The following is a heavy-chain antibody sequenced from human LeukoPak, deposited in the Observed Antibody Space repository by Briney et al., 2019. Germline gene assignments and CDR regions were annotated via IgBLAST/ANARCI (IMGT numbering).Heavy chain of an antibody. CDR1: GFTFSGYT. D-gene: IGHD3-3*01. CDR3: ARITMGATSANFYYYFLDA. CDR2: IISHGGST. J-gene: IGHJ6*03. Sequence: PGGSLRLSCAASGFTFSGYTLHWVRQAPGKGLEYVSAIISHGGSTHYADSVKGRFTVSRDNSKNTLYLQMDSLRAEDMAVYYCARITMGATSANFYYYFLDAWGKGTTGTVSS. V-gene: IGHV3-64*02.